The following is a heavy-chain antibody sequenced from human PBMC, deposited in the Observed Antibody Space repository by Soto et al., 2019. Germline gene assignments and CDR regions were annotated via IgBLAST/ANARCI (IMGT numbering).Heavy chain of an antibody. Sequence: GGSLRLSCAASGFTFSSYAMHWVRQAPGKGLEWVAVISYDGSNKYYADSVKGRFTISRDNSKNTLYLQMNSLRAEDTAVYYCARDSSVVVITTVDYWGQGTLVTVSS. D-gene: IGHD3-22*01. J-gene: IGHJ4*02. CDR1: GFTFSSYA. CDR3: ARDSSVVVITTVDY. V-gene: IGHV3-30-3*01. CDR2: ISYDGSNK.